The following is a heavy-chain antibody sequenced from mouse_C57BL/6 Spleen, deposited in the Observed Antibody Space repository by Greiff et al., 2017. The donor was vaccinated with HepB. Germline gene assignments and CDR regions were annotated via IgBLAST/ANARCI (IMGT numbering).Heavy chain of an antibody. V-gene: IGHV14-3*01. CDR1: GFNIKNTY. Sequence: EVKLVESVAELVRPGASVKLSCTASGFNIKNTYMHWVKQRPEQGLEWIGRIDPANGNTKYAPKFQGKATITADTSSNTAYLQLSSLTSEDTAIYYCARGGDYGSPHWYFDVWGTGTTVTVSS. J-gene: IGHJ1*03. CDR2: IDPANGNT. CDR3: ARGGDYGSPHWYFDV. D-gene: IGHD1-1*01.